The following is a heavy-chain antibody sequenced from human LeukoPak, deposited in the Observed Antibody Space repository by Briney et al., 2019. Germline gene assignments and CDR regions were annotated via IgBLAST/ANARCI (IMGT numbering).Heavy chain of an antibody. Sequence: GGSLRLSCVASGFTFSSYSMNWVRQAPGKGLEWVSWVSSSSSTIYYADSVKGRFTISRDNAKNSLYLQMNSLRAEDTAVYYCAKDTSNCGGDCSGFDPWGQGTLVTVSS. CDR1: GFTFSSYS. CDR2: VSSSSSTI. D-gene: IGHD2-21*02. V-gene: IGHV3-48*04. CDR3: AKDTSNCGGDCSGFDP. J-gene: IGHJ5*02.